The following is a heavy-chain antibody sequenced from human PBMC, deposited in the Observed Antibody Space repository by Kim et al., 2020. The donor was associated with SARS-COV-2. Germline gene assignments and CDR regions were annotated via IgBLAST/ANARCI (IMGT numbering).Heavy chain of an antibody. Sequence: SETLSLTCAVYGGSFSGYYWSWIRQPPGKGLEWIGEINHSGSTNYNPSLKSRVTISVDTSKNPFSLKLSSVTAADTAVYYCARGPSLEYSSSYYGMDVWGQGTTVTVSS. D-gene: IGHD6-13*01. CDR2: INHSGST. CDR1: GGSFSGYY. J-gene: IGHJ6*02. V-gene: IGHV4-34*01. CDR3: ARGPSLEYSSSYYGMDV.